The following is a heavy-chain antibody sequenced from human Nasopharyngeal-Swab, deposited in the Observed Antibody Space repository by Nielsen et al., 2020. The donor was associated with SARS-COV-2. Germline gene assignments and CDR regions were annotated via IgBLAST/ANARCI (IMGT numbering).Heavy chain of an antibody. Sequence: GESLKISCAASGFTFSGSAMHWVRQASGKGLEWVGRIRSKANSYATAYAASVKGRFTISRDDSKNTAYLQMNSLQTEDTAVYYCTSMYSSGWYHTDAFDIWGQGTMVTVSS. CDR3: TSMYSSGWYHTDAFDI. V-gene: IGHV3-73*01. J-gene: IGHJ3*02. D-gene: IGHD6-19*01. CDR1: GFTFSGSA. CDR2: IRSKANSYAT.